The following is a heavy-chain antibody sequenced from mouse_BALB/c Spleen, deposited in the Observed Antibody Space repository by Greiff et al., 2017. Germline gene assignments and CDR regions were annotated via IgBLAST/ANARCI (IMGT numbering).Heavy chain of an antibody. Sequence: QVQLKESGPQLVRPGASVKISCKASGYSFTSYWMHWVKQRPGQGLEWIGMIDPSDSETRLNQKFKDKATLTVDKSSSTAYMQLSSPTSEDSAVYYCARGGGYGGGYFDYWGQGTTLTVSS. J-gene: IGHJ2*01. CDR2: IDPSDSET. CDR3: ARGGGYGGGYFDY. V-gene: IGHV1S126*01. D-gene: IGHD2-2*01. CDR1: GYSFTSYW.